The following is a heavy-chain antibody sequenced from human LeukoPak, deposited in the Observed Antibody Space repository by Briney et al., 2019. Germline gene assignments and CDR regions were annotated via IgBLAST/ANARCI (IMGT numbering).Heavy chain of an antibody. CDR1: GGTFSSYA. V-gene: IGHV1-69*04. J-gene: IGHJ6*02. CDR2: IIPILGIA. CDR3: ASILGPLRNPAGYSGYDLWYGMDV. Sequence: SVKVSCKASGGTFSSYAISWVRQAPGQGLEWMGRIIPILGIANYAQKFQGRVTITADKSTSTAYMELSSPRSEDTAVYYCASILGPLRNPAGYSGYDLWYGMDVWGQGTTVTVSS. D-gene: IGHD5-12*01.